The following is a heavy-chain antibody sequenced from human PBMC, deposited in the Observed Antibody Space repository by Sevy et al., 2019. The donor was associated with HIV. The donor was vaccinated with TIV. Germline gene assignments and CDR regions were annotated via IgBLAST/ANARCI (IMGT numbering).Heavy chain of an antibody. Sequence: GGSLRLSCAASGFTFNTYSLIWVRQTPGKGLEWLSFIGTAAGVTYYADPVKGRFTISRDNAKNSLYLQMNSLRDEDTAVYYCARRPGHYSLDYSGQRTMVTISS. V-gene: IGHV3-48*02. J-gene: IGHJ4*02. CDR1: GFTFNTYS. CDR3: ARRPGHYSLDY. CDR2: IGTAAGVT. D-gene: IGHD2-21*01.